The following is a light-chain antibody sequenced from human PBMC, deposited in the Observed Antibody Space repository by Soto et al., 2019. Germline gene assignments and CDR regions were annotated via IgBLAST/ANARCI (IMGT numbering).Light chain of an antibody. V-gene: IGLV7-46*01. CDR2: DTS. CDR1: TGAVTSGHY. CDR3: LLSYSGAYVL. Sequence: QAVVTQGPSLTVSQGGTVTLTCGSSTGAVTSGHYPSWLQQKPVQSPSTLLYDTSNKHSWTPARFSGSLLGGKAALTLSGAQPEDEAEYYFLLSYSGAYVLFGGGTKLTVL. J-gene: IGLJ2*01.